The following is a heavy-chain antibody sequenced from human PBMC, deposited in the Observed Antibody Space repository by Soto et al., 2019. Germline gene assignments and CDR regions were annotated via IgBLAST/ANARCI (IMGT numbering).Heavy chain of an antibody. CDR1: GFTFSSYG. D-gene: IGHD3-10*01. J-gene: IGHJ6*02. CDR3: ASYGSGTYIYGMDV. Sequence: GGSLRLSCAASGFTFSSYGMHWVRQAPGKGLEWVAVIWYDGSNKYNADSVKGRFTISRDNSKNTLYLQMNSLRAEDTAVYYCASYGSGTYIYGMDVWGQGTTVTVSS. V-gene: IGHV3-33*01. CDR2: IWYDGSNK.